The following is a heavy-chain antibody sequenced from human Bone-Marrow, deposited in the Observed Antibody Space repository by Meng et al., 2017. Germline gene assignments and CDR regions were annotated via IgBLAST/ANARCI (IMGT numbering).Heavy chain of an antibody. V-gene: IGHV6-1*01. D-gene: IGHD5-12*01. J-gene: IGHJ4*02. CDR3: ARGGIVATSSLDY. Sequence: QVQLQQSGPGLVKPSQTPSFTCSISGDSVSRNSAAWNWIRQSPSRGLEWLGRTYYKSKWYNDYAVSVKSRITINPDTSKNQFSLQLNSVTPEDTAVYYCARGGIVATSSLDYWGQGTLVTVSS. CDR2: TYYKSKWYN. CDR1: GDSVSRNSAA.